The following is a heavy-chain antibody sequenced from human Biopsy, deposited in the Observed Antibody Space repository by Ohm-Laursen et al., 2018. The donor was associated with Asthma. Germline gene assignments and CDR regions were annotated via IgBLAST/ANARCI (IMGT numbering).Heavy chain of an antibody. D-gene: IGHD2-2*01. CDR1: GGTFNTYV. J-gene: IGHJ4*02. CDR3: ARKAGSCISRNCYSLDF. CDR2: INSVFGTT. V-gene: IGHV1-69*13. Sequence: SVKVSCKSLGGTFNTYVIGWVRQAPGQGLEWMGGINSVFGTTTYPQKFQDRVTITADDSTSTVYMELSSLRSEDTAVYYCARKAGSCISRNCYSLDFWGQGTLVTVSS.